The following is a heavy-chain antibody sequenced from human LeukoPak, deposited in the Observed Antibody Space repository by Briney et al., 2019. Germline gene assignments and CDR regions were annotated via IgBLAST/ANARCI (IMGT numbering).Heavy chain of an antibody. Sequence: GGSLRLSCAASGFTFSSYGMHWFRQAPGKGLEWVAVISYDGSNKYYADSVKGRFTISRDNSKNTLYLQMNSLRAEDTAVYYCATPAFDIWGQGTMVTVSS. V-gene: IGHV3-30*03. J-gene: IGHJ3*02. CDR2: ISYDGSNK. CDR3: ATPAFDI. CDR1: GFTFSSYG.